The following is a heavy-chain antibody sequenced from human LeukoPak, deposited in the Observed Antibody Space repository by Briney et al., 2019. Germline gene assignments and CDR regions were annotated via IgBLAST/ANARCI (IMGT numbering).Heavy chain of an antibody. CDR2: INPNSGGT. D-gene: IGHD2-2*01. CDR3: ARGDIVVVPAAMSDY. Sequence: ASVKVSCKASGYTFTGYYMHWVRQAPGQVLEWMGWINPNSGGTNYAQKFQGRVTMTRDTSISTAYMELSRLRSDDTAVYYCARGDIVVVPAAMSDYWGQGTLVTVSS. V-gene: IGHV1-2*02. CDR1: GYTFTGYY. J-gene: IGHJ4*02.